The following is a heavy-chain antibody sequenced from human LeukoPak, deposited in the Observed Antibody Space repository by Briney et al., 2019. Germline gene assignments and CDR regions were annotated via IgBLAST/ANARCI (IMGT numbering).Heavy chain of an antibody. Sequence: PSETLSLTCTVSGYSISSGYYWGWIRPPPGKGLEWIGSIYHSGSTYCNPSLKSRVTISVDTSKNRFSLKLSSVTAADTAVYYCARVDWLANHYYYMDVWGKGTTVTVSS. D-gene: IGHD2-21*01. V-gene: IGHV4-38-2*02. CDR3: ARVDWLANHYYYMDV. CDR2: IYHSGST. CDR1: GYSISSGYY. J-gene: IGHJ6*03.